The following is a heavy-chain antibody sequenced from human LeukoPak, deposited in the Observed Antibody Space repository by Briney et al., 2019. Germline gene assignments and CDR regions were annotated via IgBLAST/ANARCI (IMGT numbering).Heavy chain of an antibody. Sequence: SETLSLTCTVSGGSISSSSYYWSWIRQPPGKGLEWIGEINHSGSTNYNPSLKSRVTISVDTSKNRFSLMLSSVTAADTAVYYCARCYYDSSGYYLYYYYYMDVWGKGTTVTISS. CDR1: GGSISSSSYY. CDR3: ARCYYDSSGYYLYYYYYMDV. CDR2: INHSGST. D-gene: IGHD3-22*01. J-gene: IGHJ6*03. V-gene: IGHV4-39*07.